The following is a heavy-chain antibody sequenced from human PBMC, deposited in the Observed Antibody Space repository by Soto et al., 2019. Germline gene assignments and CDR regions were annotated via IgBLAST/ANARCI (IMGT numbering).Heavy chain of an antibody. CDR2: ISGSGGST. J-gene: IGHJ4*02. V-gene: IGHV3-23*01. CDR3: AKNGFGGGYCSGGSCYRDY. CDR1: GFTFSSYA. D-gene: IGHD2-15*01. Sequence: GSLRLSCAASGFTFSSYAMSWVRQAPGKGLEWVSAISGSGGSTYYADSVKGRFTISRDNSKNTLYLQMNSLRAEDTAVYYCAKNGFGGGYCSGGSCYRDYWGQGTLVTVSS.